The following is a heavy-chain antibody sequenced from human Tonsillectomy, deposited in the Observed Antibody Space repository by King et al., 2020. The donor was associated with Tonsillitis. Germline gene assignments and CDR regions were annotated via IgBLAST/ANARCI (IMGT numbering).Heavy chain of an antibody. CDR3: AKSVEMSTCGLALGYLDY. V-gene: IGHV3-23*04. CDR1: GFTFSSYA. J-gene: IGHJ4*02. D-gene: IGHD5-24*01. Sequence: VQLVESGGGLVQPGGSLRLSCAASGFTFSSYAMTWIRQAPGKGLEWVSVISGSGGITYYADSVKGRFTISRDNSKNTLYLQMNSLRAEDTAVYYCAKSVEMSTCGLALGYLDYWGQGTLVTVSS. CDR2: ISGSGGIT.